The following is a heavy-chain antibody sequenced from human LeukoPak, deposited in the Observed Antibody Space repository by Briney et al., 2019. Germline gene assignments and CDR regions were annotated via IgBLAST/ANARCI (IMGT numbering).Heavy chain of an antibody. J-gene: IGHJ4*02. Sequence: SETLSLTCTVSGGSISSSSYYWGWIRQPPGKGLEWIGSIYYSGSTCYNPSLKSRVTISVDTSKNQFSLKLSSVTAADTAVYYCARRDSYGPGGFDYWGQGTLVTVSS. D-gene: IGHD5-18*01. V-gene: IGHV4-39*07. CDR2: IYYSGST. CDR1: GGSISSSSYY. CDR3: ARRDSYGPGGFDY.